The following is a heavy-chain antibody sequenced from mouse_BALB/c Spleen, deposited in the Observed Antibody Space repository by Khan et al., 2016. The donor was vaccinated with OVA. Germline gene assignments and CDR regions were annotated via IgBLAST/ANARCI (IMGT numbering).Heavy chain of an antibody. CDR1: GYTFTSYT. J-gene: IGHJ3*01. Sequence: QVQLKQSGAELARPGASVKMSCKASGYTFTSYTIHWIKKRPGQGLEWIGYINPSNGYTNYNQKFKDKATLTTDKSSTTAYLKLSSLPSDDSAVYNCVRDGAYHRNDGWFTYWGQGTLVTVSA. V-gene: IGHV1-4*01. CDR2: INPSNGYT. CDR3: VRDGAYHRNDGWFTY. D-gene: IGHD2-14*01.